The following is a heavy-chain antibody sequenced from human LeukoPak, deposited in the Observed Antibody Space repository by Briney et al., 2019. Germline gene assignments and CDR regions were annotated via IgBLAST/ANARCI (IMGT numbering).Heavy chain of an antibody. V-gene: IGHV3-21*01. CDR3: ARDVVVPAAYFAY. CDR2: ISSSSSYI. Sequence: SGGSLRLSCAASGFTFSSYSMNWVRQAPGKGLEWVSSISSSSSYIYYADSVKGRFTISRDNAKNSLYLQMNSLRAEDTAVYYCARDVVVPAAYFAYWGQGTLVTVSS. CDR1: GFTFSSYS. D-gene: IGHD2-2*01. J-gene: IGHJ4*02.